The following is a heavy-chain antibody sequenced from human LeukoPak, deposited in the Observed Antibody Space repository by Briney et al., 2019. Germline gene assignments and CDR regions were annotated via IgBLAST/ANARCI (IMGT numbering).Heavy chain of an antibody. V-gene: IGHV3-30*18. J-gene: IGHJ4*02. Sequence: QPGGSLRLSCAASGFTFSSYGMHWVRQAPGKGLEWVAVISYDGSNKYCADSVKGRFTISRDNSKNTLYLQMNSLRAEDTAVYYCAKDMLGSGSSFDYWGQGTLVTVSS. CDR1: GFTFSSYG. D-gene: IGHD1-26*01. CDR3: AKDMLGSGSSFDY. CDR2: ISYDGSNK.